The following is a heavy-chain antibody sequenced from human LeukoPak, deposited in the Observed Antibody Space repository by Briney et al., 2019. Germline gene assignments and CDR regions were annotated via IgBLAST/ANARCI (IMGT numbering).Heavy chain of an antibody. CDR1: GGTFSSYA. CDR2: IIPIFGTA. D-gene: IGHD5-12*01. CDR3: ASSGRGYSGYDSGFDY. J-gene: IGHJ4*02. V-gene: IGHV1-69*05. Sequence: SVKVSCKASGGTFSSYAISWVRQAPGQGLEWMGGIIPIFGTANYAQKFQGRVTITTDESTSTADMELSSLRSEDTAVYYCASSGRGYSGYDSGFDYWGQGTLVTVSS.